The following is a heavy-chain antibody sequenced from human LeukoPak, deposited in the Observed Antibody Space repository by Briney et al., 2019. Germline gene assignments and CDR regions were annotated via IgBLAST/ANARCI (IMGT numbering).Heavy chain of an antibody. Sequence: PSETLSLTCAVYGGSFSGYYWSWIRQPPGKGLEWIGEINHSGSTNYNPSLKSRVTISVDTSKNQFSLKLSSVTAADTAVYYCARGQTEHYWGQGTLVTVSS. CDR3: ARGQTEHY. D-gene: IGHD1-26*01. V-gene: IGHV4-34*01. CDR2: INHSGST. CDR1: GGSFSGYY. J-gene: IGHJ4*02.